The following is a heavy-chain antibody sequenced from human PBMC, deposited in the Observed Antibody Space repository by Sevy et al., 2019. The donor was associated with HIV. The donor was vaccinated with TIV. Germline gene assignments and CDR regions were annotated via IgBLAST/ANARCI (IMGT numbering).Heavy chain of an antibody. J-gene: IGHJ4*02. Sequence: SETLSLTCTVSGGSINSLYWNWIRQPPGKGLEWIANIYYNGHINYNPSLKSRVTLSLDTSKNQFSLRQSSVTAADTAMYYCAGENAWGRGYSWGQGTLVTVSS. V-gene: IGHV4-59*08. CDR1: GGSINSLY. CDR3: AGENAWGRGYS. CDR2: IYYNGHI. D-gene: IGHD1-26*01.